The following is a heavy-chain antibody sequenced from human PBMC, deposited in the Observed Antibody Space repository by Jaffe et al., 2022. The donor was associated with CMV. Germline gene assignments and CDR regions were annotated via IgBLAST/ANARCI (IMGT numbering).Heavy chain of an antibody. CDR2: IYYSGST. J-gene: IGHJ4*02. CDR1: GGSISSSSYY. D-gene: IGHD6-13*01. CDR3: ARQGGSSSWYEFDY. V-gene: IGHV4-39*01. Sequence: QLQLQESGPGLVKPSETLSLTCTVSGGSISSSSYYWGWIRQPPGKGLEWIGSIYYSGSTYYNPSLKSRVTISVDTSKNQFSLKLSSVTAADTAVYYCARQGGSSSWYEFDYWGQGTLVTVSS.